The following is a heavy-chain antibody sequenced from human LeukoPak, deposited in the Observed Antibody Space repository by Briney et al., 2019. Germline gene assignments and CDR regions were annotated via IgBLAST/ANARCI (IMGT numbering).Heavy chain of an antibody. CDR2: ISSSGSTI. V-gene: IGHV3-11*04. Sequence: PGGSLRLSCAASGFTFSDYYMSWIRQAPGKGLEWVSYISSSGSTIYYADSVKGRFTISRDNAKNSLYLQMNSLRAEDTAMYYCARALYASGSFWSGPHYAMEVWGQGTTVAVSS. J-gene: IGHJ6*02. D-gene: IGHD3-10*01. CDR1: GFTFSDYY. CDR3: ARALYASGSFWSGPHYAMEV.